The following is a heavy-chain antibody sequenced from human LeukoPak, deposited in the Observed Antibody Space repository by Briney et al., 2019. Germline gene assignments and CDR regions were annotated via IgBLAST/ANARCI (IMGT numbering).Heavy chain of an antibody. J-gene: IGHJ4*02. CDR1: GYTFTSYG. CDR3: ARGGHATRSYSSSWYYYDY. CDR2: ISAYNANT. Sequence: GASVKVSCKASGYTFTSYGISWVRQAPGQGLEWMGWISAYNANTNYAQKLQGRVTMTTDTSTSTAYMELRSLRSDDTAVYYCARGGHATRSYSSSWYYYDYWGQGTLVTVSS. V-gene: IGHV1-18*01. D-gene: IGHD6-13*01.